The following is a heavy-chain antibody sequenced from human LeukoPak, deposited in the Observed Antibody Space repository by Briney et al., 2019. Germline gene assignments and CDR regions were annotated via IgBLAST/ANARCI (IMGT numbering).Heavy chain of an antibody. CDR3: ARSYSSSPYTMIYYYYMDV. CDR2: ISAYNGNT. D-gene: IGHD6-6*01. V-gene: IGHV1-18*01. Sequence: GASVKVSCKASGYTFTSYGISWGRQAPGQGLEWMGWISAYNGNTNYEQKLQGRLTMTTDTSTSTAYMELRSLRSDDTAVYYCARSYSSSPYTMIYYYYMDVWGKGTTFTVSS. J-gene: IGHJ6*03. CDR1: GYTFTSYG.